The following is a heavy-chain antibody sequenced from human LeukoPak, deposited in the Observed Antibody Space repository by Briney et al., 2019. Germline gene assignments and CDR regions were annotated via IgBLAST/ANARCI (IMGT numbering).Heavy chain of an antibody. CDR3: ALNYYSSESYSKPFDY. CDR2: IWYDGSNK. V-gene: IGHV3-33*01. CDR1: GFTFNYYG. Sequence: GGSLRLSCVASGFTFNYYGMHWVRQAPGKGLEWVAVIWYDGSNKYYADSVKGRFTISRDNSKNTVYLQMNSLRAEDTAVYYCALNYYSSESYSKPFDYWGQGTLVTVSS. J-gene: IGHJ4*02. D-gene: IGHD3-10*01.